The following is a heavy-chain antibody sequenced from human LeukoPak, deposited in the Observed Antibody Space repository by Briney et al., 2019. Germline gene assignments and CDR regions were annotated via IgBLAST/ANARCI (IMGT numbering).Heavy chain of an antibody. J-gene: IGHJ4*02. CDR2: VNPNSGGT. V-gene: IGHV1-2*06. CDR3: ARDPRIAVAGKYFDY. D-gene: IGHD6-19*01. CDR1: GYTFTGYY. Sequence: ASVTVSCKASGYTFTGYYMHWVRQAPGQGLEWMGRVNPNSGGTNYAQKFQGRVTMTRDTSINTAYLELSRLRSDDTAAYYCARDPRIAVAGKYFDYWGQGTLVTVSS.